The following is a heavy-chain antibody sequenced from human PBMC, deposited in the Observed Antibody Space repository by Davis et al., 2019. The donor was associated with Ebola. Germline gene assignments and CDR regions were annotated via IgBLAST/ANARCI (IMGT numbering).Heavy chain of an antibody. CDR1: GFTFSDYY. CDR2: ISSSGSTI. CDR3: ARGDIVVVPAAKDYYYYYGMDV. V-gene: IGHV3-11*04. J-gene: IGHJ6*02. Sequence: GGSLRLSCAASGFTFSDYYMSWIRQAPGKGLEWVSYISSSGSTIYYADSVKGRFTISRDNAKNSLYLQMNSLRAEDTAVYYCARGDIVVVPAAKDYYYYYGMDVWGQGTTVTVSS. D-gene: IGHD2-2*01.